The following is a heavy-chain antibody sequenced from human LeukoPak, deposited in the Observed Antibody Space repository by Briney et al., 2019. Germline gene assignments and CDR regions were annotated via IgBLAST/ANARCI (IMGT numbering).Heavy chain of an antibody. J-gene: IGHJ4*02. CDR2: INNDGSST. CDR3: ARDGDATVDLDY. CDR1: GFTFSSYW. D-gene: IGHD2-15*01. Sequence: GGSLRLSCAASGFTFSSYWMHWVRQAPGKGLVWVSHINNDGSSTTYADSVKGRFTISRDNAKHTLYLQMNSLRAEDTAMYYCARDGDATVDLDYWGQGTLVTVSS. V-gene: IGHV3-74*01.